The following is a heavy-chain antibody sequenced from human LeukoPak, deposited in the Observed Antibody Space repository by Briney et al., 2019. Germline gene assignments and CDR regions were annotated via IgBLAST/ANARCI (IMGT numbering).Heavy chain of an antibody. V-gene: IGHV3-21*01. J-gene: IGHJ5*02. CDR1: GFTFSSYS. Sequence: GGSLRLSCAASGFTFSSYSMNWVRQAPRKGLEWVSSISSSSSYIYYADSVKGRFTISRDNAKNSLYLQMNSLRAEDTAVYYCARGSIAAANYNWFDPWGQGTLVTVSS. CDR3: ARGSIAAANYNWFDP. CDR2: ISSSSSYI. D-gene: IGHD6-13*01.